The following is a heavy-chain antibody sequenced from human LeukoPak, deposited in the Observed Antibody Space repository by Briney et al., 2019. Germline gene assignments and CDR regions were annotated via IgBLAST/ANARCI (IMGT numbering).Heavy chain of an antibody. D-gene: IGHD3-10*02. J-gene: IGHJ4*02. CDR2: ISYDGSNK. CDR1: GFTFSSYG. Sequence: GGSLRLSCAASGFTFSSYGMHWVRQAPSKGLEWVAVISYDGSNKYYADSVKGRFTISRDNSKNTLYLQMNSLRAEDTAVYYCAKKLHVWGQGTLVTVSS. CDR3: AKKLHV. V-gene: IGHV3-30*18.